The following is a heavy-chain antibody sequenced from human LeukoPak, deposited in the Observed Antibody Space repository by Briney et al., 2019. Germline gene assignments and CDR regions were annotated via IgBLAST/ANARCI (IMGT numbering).Heavy chain of an antibody. V-gene: IGHV4-34*01. D-gene: IGHD6-13*01. CDR3: ATYSSSWYVDY. CDR1: GGSFSGYY. CDR2: INHSGST. J-gene: IGHJ4*02. Sequence: PSETLSLTCAVYGGSFSGYYWSWIRQPPGKGLEWIGEINHSGSTNYNPSLKSRFTISVDTSKNHFSLKLSSVTAAGTAVYYCATYSSSWYVDYWGQGTLVTVSS.